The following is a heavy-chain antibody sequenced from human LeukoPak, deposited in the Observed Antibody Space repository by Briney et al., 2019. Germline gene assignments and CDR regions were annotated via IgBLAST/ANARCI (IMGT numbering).Heavy chain of an antibody. D-gene: IGHD3-3*01. J-gene: IGHJ3*02. Sequence: SETLSLTCAVYGGSFSGYYWSWIRQPPGKGLEWIGYINHSGSTNYNPSLKGRVTISLDTSKNQFSLELSSLTAADTAVYYCARRGPYDFWSGYYRDAFDIWGQGTMVTVSS. CDR1: GGSFSGYY. V-gene: IGHV4-34*01. CDR3: ARRGPYDFWSGYYRDAFDI. CDR2: INHSGST.